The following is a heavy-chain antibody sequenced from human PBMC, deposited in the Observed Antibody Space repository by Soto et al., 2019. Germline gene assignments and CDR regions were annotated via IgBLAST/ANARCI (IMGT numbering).Heavy chain of an antibody. CDR2: IYYSGST. CDR1: GGSISSSSYS. J-gene: IGHJ4*02. D-gene: IGHD3-22*01. V-gene: IGHV4-39*01. CDR3: GKQRDSSGDRNSIGFYY. Sequence: PSETLSSTCPVSGGSISSSSYSWGWIRQPQGKGLEWFGSIYYSGSTYYNPSLKSRVTISVVTSKNQLYLKLRSVTAADTAVDHCGKQRDSSGDRNSIGFYYWGQGTLVTLSS.